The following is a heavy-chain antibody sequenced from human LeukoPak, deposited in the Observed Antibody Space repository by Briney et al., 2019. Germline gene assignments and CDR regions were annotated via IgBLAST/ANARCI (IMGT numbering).Heavy chain of an antibody. D-gene: IGHD4-11*01. CDR2: IYYSGST. CDR1: GGSISSGGYY. Sequence: LSLTCTVSGGSISSGGYYWSWIRQHPGKGLEWIGYIYYSGSTYYNPSLKSRVTISVDTSKNQFSLKLSSVTAADTAVYYCARVSSYSNRFYYYMDVWGKGTTVTVSS. J-gene: IGHJ6*03. V-gene: IGHV4-31*03. CDR3: ARVSSYSNRFYYYMDV.